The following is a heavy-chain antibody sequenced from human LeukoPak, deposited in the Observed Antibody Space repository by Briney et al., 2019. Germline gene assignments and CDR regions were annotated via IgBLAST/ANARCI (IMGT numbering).Heavy chain of an antibody. Sequence: GGSLRLSCAASGFTFSDHYMSWIRQAPGKGLEWVAVIWYDGSNKYYADSVKGRFTISRDNSKNTLYLQMNSLRAEDTAVYYCARDGSSSWPYYFDYWGQGTLVTVSS. CDR3: ARDGSSSWPYYFDY. V-gene: IGHV3-33*08. CDR2: IWYDGSNK. D-gene: IGHD6-13*01. J-gene: IGHJ4*02. CDR1: GFTFSDHY.